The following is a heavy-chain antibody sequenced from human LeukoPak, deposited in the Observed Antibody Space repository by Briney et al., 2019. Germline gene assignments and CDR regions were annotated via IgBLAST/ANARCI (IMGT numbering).Heavy chain of an antibody. CDR1: GFTFSSYE. CDR3: ARDSNPDERQVFYDAFDI. Sequence: QPGGSLRLSCAASGFTFSSYEMNRVRQAPGKGLEWVSYISSSGSTIYYADSVKGRFTISRDNAKNSLYLQMNSLRADDTAVYFCARDSNPDERQVFYDAFDIWGQGTVVTVSS. V-gene: IGHV3-48*03. CDR2: ISSSGSTI. D-gene: IGHD5/OR15-5a*01. J-gene: IGHJ3*02.